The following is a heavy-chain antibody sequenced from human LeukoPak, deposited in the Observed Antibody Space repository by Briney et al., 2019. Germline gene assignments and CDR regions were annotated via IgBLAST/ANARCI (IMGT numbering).Heavy chain of an antibody. D-gene: IGHD3-16*02. CDR1: GGSLSDYY. Sequence: PSETLSLTCAVSGGSLSDYYWSWIRQPPGKGLEWIGYMYKSGSTDYNPSLKSRVTISVDTSKNQLSLKVSSVTAADTAVYYCARGFETNYRYTLYYWGQGTLVTVSS. J-gene: IGHJ4*02. CDR3: ARGFETNYRYTLYY. V-gene: IGHV4-59*01. CDR2: MYKSGST.